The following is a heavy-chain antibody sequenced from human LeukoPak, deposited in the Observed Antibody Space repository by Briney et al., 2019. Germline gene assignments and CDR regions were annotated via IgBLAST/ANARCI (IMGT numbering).Heavy chain of an antibody. CDR2: FDPEDGET. CDR1: GCTLTELS. D-gene: IGHD2-2*01. J-gene: IGHJ4*02. CDR3: ATATVIVVVPAAPSFDY. V-gene: IGHV1-24*01. Sequence: ASVKVSCKVSGCTLTELSMHWVRQAPGKGLEWMGGFDPEDGETIYAQKFQGRVTMTEDTSTDTACMELSSLRSEDTAVYYCATATVIVVVPAAPSFDYWGQGTLVTVSS.